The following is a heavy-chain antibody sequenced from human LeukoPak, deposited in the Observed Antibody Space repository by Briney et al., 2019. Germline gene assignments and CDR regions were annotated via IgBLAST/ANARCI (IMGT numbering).Heavy chain of an antibody. CDR3: ARHMVATPGFGY. CDR2: IYYSGST. V-gene: IGHV4-59*01. J-gene: IGHJ4*02. Sequence: SETLSLTCTVSGGSISSYYWSWIRQPPGKGLEWIGYIYYSGSTKYNASLKSRVTISVDTSRNQFSLKLSSVTAADTAVYYCARHMVATPGFGYWGQGTLVTVSS. CDR1: GGSISSYY. D-gene: IGHD5-12*01.